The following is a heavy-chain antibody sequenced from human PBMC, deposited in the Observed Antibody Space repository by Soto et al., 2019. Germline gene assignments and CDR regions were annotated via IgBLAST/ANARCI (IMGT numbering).Heavy chain of an antibody. D-gene: IGHD2-2*02. CDR3: ARLLVVPAAILDYYYGMDV. CDR2: ISAYNGNT. V-gene: IGHV1-18*01. CDR1: GYTFTSYG. Sequence: GASVKVSFKASGYTFTSYGISWVRQAPGQGLEWMGWISAYNGNTNYAQKLQGRVTMTTDTSTSTAYMELRSLRSDDTAVYYCARLLVVPAAILDYYYGMDVWGQGTTVTVSS. J-gene: IGHJ6*02.